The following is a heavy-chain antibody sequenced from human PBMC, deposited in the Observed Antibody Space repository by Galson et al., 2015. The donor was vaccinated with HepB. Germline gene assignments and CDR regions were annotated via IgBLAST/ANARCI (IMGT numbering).Heavy chain of an antibody. Sequence: SVKVSCKASGHTFSNYGITWVRQAPGQGLEWMGWISADNGDTNYAQKIQGRVTMTTDTSTKTAYMELRSLRSDDTAVYYCARDSSYEYIWGTYRPPNYSHGMDVWGQGTTVTVSS. J-gene: IGHJ6*02. CDR2: ISADNGDT. V-gene: IGHV1-18*01. CDR3: ARDSSYEYIWGTYRPPNYSHGMDV. D-gene: IGHD3-16*02. CDR1: GHTFSNYG.